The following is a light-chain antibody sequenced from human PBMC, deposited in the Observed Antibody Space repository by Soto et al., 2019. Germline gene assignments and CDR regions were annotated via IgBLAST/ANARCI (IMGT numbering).Light chain of an antibody. J-gene: IGLJ3*02. CDR2: EVS. CDR3: SSYTSSSTRV. V-gene: IGLV2-14*01. CDR1: SSDVGGYNY. Sequence: QSVLTQPASVSGSPGQSITISCTGTSSDVGGYNYVSWYQQHPGKDPKLMIYEVSNRPSGVSNRFSGSKSGNTASLTISGLQAEDEADYYCSSYTSSSTRVFGGGTKLTVL.